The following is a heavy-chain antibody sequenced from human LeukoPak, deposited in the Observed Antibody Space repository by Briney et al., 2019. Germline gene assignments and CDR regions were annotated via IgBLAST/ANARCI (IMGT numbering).Heavy chain of an antibody. D-gene: IGHD5-18*01. V-gene: IGHV3-49*03. CDR2: IRNKAYGGTT. J-gene: IGHJ4*02. CDR1: GFTFGDYS. CDR3: ARDFTDTSLDYFDC. Sequence: GGSLRLSCTVSGFTFGDYSMSWFRQAPGKGLEWVGFIRNKAYGGTTEYAASVKDRFTISRDDSKSIAYLQMNSLKTEYTAVYYCARDFTDTSLDYFDCWGQGTLVTVSS.